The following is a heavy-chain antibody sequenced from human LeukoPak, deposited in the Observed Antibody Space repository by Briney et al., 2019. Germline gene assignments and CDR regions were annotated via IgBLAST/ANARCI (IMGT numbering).Heavy chain of an antibody. Sequence: TGGSLRLSCAASGFTFNNFGIHWVRQAPGKGLEWMAVIWYDGSNKYYADSVKGRFTISRDNSRNTVYLQMNSLRAEDTAVYYCVKDYGDYGHGVDYWGQGTLVTVSS. CDR3: VKDYGDYGHGVDY. CDR1: GFTFNNFG. V-gene: IGHV3-33*06. D-gene: IGHD4-17*01. J-gene: IGHJ4*02. CDR2: IWYDGSNK.